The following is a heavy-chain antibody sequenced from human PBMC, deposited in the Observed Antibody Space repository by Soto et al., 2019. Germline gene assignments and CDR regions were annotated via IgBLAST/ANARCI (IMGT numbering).Heavy chain of an antibody. J-gene: IGHJ3*02. D-gene: IGHD6-19*01. Sequence: ASVKVSCKASGYTFTSYGISWVRQAPGQGLEWMGWISAYNGNTNHAQKLQGRVTMTTDTSTSTAYMELRSLRSDDTAVYYCAGPAHSSGWYDAFDIWGQGTMVTVSS. CDR1: GYTFTSYG. V-gene: IGHV1-18*01. CDR3: AGPAHSSGWYDAFDI. CDR2: ISAYNGNT.